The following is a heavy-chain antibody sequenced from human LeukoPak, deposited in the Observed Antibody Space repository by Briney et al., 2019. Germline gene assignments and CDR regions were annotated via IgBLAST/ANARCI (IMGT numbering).Heavy chain of an antibody. CDR2: INHSGST. J-gene: IGHJ4*02. CDR1: GGSFSGYY. D-gene: IGHD3-16*02. Sequence: SETLSLTCAVYGGSFSGYYWSWIRQPPGKGLERIGEINHSGSTNYNPSLKSRVTISVDTSKNQFSLKLSSVTAADTAVYYCARERWGYDYVWGSYRSPTRSWTWYFDYWGQGTLVTVSS. CDR3: ARERWGYDYVWGSYRSPTRSWTWYFDY. V-gene: IGHV4-34*01.